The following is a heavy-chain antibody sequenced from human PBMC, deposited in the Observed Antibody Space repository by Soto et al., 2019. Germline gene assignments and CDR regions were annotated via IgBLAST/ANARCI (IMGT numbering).Heavy chain of an antibody. J-gene: IGHJ3*02. CDR2: INPATGAA. V-gene: IGHV1-2*02. CDR3: ARGGGVGVAGSAAFDM. Sequence: QLHLVQSGAVVKKPGASVTVSCSASGYPVTAYYMHWVRQAPGRGLEWMGGINPATGAAKYTQTLQGRVTMTGETSTSTVFMERGGMASEDTAVFYCARGGGVGVAGSAAFDMWGQGTVVTVSS. D-gene: IGHD6-19*01. CDR1: GYPVTAYY.